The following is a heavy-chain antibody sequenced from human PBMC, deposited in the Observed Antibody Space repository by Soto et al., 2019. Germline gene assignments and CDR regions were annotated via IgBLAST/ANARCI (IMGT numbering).Heavy chain of an antibody. J-gene: IGHJ4*02. V-gene: IGHV3-30-3*01. CDR3: ARDRYYYDSSGYGLDDY. D-gene: IGHD3-22*01. CDR2: ISYDGSNK. Sequence: GGSLRLSCAASGFSFSDYYMDWVRQVPGKGLEWVAVISYDGSNKYYADSVKGRFTISGDNSKNTLYLQMNSLRAEDTAVYYCARDRYYYDSSGYGLDDYWGQGTLVTVSS. CDR1: GFSFSDYY.